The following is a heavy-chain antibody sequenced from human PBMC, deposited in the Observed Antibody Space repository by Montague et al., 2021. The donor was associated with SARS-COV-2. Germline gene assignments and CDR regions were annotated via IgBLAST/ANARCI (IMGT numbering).Heavy chain of an antibody. D-gene: IGHD3-9*01. CDR2: ISSSSYI. CDR3: ARDKYYDILTGYYNY. Sequence: SLRLSCAASGFTVSSNYMSWVRQAPGKGLEWVSSISSSSYIYYADSVKGRFTISRDNAKNSLYLQMNSLRAEDTAVYYCARDKYYDILTGYYNYWGQGTLVTVSS. CDR1: GFTVSSNY. V-gene: IGHV3-69-1*01. J-gene: IGHJ4*02.